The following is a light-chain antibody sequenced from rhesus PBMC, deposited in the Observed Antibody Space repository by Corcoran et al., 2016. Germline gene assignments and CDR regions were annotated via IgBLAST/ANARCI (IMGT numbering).Light chain of an antibody. Sequence: DIVMTQTPLSLPVTPGEPASISCRSSQSLLDSEDGNTYLDWYLQKPGQSPQLLIYEVSNRASGVPDRFSGSGSDTDFTMKISRVEAEDVGVYYCRKALEFPWTFGQGTKVEIK. CDR2: EVS. V-gene: IGKV2-104*02. CDR3: RKALEFPWT. J-gene: IGKJ1*01. CDR1: QSLLDSEDGNTY.